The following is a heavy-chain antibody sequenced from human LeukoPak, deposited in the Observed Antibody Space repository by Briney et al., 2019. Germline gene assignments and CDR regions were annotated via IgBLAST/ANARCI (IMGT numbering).Heavy chain of an antibody. J-gene: IGHJ4*02. CDR3: ARVYILTGYYHFDY. Sequence: GGSLRLSCAASGFTFSDYYMSWIRQAPGKGLEWVSYISSSGRIIYYADSVKGRFTISRDNAKNSLYLQMNSLRAEDTAVYYCARVYILTGYYHFDYWGQGTLVTVSS. CDR1: GFTFSDYY. CDR2: ISSSGRII. D-gene: IGHD3-9*01. V-gene: IGHV3-11*01.